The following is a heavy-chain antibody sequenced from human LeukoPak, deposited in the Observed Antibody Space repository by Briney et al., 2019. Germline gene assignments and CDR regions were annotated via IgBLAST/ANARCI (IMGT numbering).Heavy chain of an antibody. Sequence: PSETLSLTCTVSGGSISSYYWSWIRQPPGKGLEWIGYIYYSGSTNYNPSLKSRVTISVDTSKNQFSLKLSSVTAADTAVYYCARVPSLGWLFAYFDYWGQGTLVTVSS. D-gene: IGHD3-3*01. J-gene: IGHJ4*02. CDR2: IYYSGST. CDR3: ARVPSLGWLFAYFDY. CDR1: GGSISSYY. V-gene: IGHV4-59*01.